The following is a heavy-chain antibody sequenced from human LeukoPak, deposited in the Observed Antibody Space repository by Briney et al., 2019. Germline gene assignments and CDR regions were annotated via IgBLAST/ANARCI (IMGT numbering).Heavy chain of an antibody. CDR1: GYSISSGYY. D-gene: IGHD6-19*01. V-gene: IGHV4-38-2*01. CDR3: ARFIAVAGFDY. CDR2: IYHSGST. Sequence: SETLSLTCAVSGYSISSGYYWGWIRQPPGKGLEWIGSIYHSGSTYYNPSLKSRVTISVDTSKNQFTLKLSSVTAADTAVYYCARFIAVAGFDYWGQGTLVTVSS. J-gene: IGHJ4*02.